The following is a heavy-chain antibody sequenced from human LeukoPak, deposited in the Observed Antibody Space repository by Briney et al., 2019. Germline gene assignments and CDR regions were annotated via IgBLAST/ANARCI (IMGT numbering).Heavy chain of an antibody. CDR1: GGTFSGYA. CDR3: ASTIDYYDSSGYFRDVDY. CDR2: IIPIFGTA. J-gene: IGHJ4*02. Sequence: ASVKVSCKASGGTFSGYAISWVRQAPGQGLEWMGVIIPIFGTANYAQKFQGRVTITADESTSTAYMELSSLRSEDTAVYYCASTIDYYDSSGYFRDVDYWGQGTLVTVSS. D-gene: IGHD3-22*01. V-gene: IGHV1-69*13.